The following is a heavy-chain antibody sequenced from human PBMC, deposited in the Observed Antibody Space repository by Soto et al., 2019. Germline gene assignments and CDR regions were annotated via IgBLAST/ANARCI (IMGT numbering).Heavy chain of an antibody. CDR1: GGSISSGDYY. D-gene: IGHD3-22*01. CDR3: ARHPPYYYDSSGGLARFDV. J-gene: IGHJ6*02. CDR2: IYYTGST. V-gene: IGHV4-61*08. Sequence: SETLSLTCTVSGGSISSGDYYWSWIRQPPGKGLEWIGYIYYTGSTNYNPSLKSRVTISVDTSKNQFSLKLSSVTAADTAVYYCARHPPYYYDSSGGLARFDVWGQGTTVTVSS.